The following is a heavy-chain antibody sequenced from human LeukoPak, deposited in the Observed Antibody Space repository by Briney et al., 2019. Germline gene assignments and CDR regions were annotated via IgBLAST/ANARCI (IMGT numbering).Heavy chain of an antibody. J-gene: IGHJ6*03. CDR3: ARPSGVTTYYYYYMDV. V-gene: IGHV3-11*04. D-gene: IGHD4-11*01. Sequence: GGALRLSCAASGFTFRDYYMSWIRQAPGKGLEGVSYISSSGSTIYYADSVKGRFTISRDNAKDSLYLQMNSLRAEDTAVYYCARPSGVTTYYYYYMDVWGKGTTVTVSS. CDR1: GFTFRDYY. CDR2: ISSSGSTI.